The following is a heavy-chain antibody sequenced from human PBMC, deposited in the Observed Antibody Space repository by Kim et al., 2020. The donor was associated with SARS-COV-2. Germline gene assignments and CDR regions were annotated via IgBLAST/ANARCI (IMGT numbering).Heavy chain of an antibody. CDR1: GFTFSNAW. V-gene: IGHV3-15*01. CDR2: IKTKTDGETT. Sequence: GGSLRLSCAASGFTFSNAWMSWVRQAPGKGLEWVGRIKTKTDGETTDYAAPVKGRFTIARDDSKNTLYLQMNSLKTEDTAVYYCTTYQYCGQGALVTVSS. J-gene: IGHJ4*02. CDR3: TTYQY.